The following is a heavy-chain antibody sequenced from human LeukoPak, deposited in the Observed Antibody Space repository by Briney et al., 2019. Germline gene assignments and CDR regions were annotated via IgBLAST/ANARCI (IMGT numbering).Heavy chain of an antibody. V-gene: IGHV3-30*04. CDR1: GFTFSSYA. D-gene: IGHD3-9*01. CDR3: ARDVDRHFDWLRDLGYYYYYGMDV. Sequence: GGSLRLSCAASGFTFSSYAMHWVRQAPGKGLEWVTVISYDGSNKYYADSVKGRFTISRDNSKNTLYLQMNSLRAEDTAVYYSARDVDRHFDWLRDLGYYYYYGMDVWGQGTTVTVSS. CDR2: ISYDGSNK. J-gene: IGHJ6*02.